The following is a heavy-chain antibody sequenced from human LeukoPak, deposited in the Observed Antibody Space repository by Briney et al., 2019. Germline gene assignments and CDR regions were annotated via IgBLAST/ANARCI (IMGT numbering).Heavy chain of an antibody. CDR1: GFTFSSYA. J-gene: IGHJ6*02. V-gene: IGHV3-23*01. CDR2: ISESGANT. Sequence: PGGSLRLSCAASGFTFSSYAMSWVRQAPGKGLEWVSTISESGANTHYAASVKGRFTISRDDSKNTLYVQMNSLRVEDTAIYYRTIQCSGRSCRLPDGWGQGTTVTVSS. CDR3: TIQCSGRSCRLPDG. D-gene: IGHD2-15*01.